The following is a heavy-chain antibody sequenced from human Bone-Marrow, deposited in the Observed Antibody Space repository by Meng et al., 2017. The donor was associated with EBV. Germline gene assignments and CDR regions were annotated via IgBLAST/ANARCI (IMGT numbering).Heavy chain of an antibody. V-gene: IGHV3-23*01. CDR2: ISGSGGST. CDR3: AKDHQWLVPYYFDY. CDR1: GFTFSSYA. J-gene: IGHJ4*02. D-gene: IGHD6-19*01. Sequence: TACGFTFSSYAMSWVRQAPGKGLEWVSAISGSGGSTYYADSVKGRFTISRDNSKNTLYLQMNSLRAEDTAVYYCAKDHQWLVPYYFDYWGQGTLVTVSS.